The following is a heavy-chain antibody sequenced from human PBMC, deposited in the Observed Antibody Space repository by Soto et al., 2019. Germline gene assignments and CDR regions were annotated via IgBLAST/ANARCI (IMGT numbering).Heavy chain of an antibody. V-gene: IGHV4-39*02. J-gene: IGHJ4*02. D-gene: IGHD2-8*01. CDR1: GGSITNTPYY. CDR2: IYYSGST. Sequence: SETLSLTCTVSGGSITNTPYYWAWLRQPPGKGLGWIGSIYYSGSTYYKPSLKSRVTISVDTSKKHFSLNLNSVTAADTAVYYCAGLVGGVYCTDGVCYSGHWGQGTLVTVSS. CDR3: AGLVGGVYCTDGVCYSGH.